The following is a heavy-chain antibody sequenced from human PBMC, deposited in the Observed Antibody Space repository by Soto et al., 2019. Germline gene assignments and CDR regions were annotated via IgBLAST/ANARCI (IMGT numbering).Heavy chain of an antibody. Sequence: QVQLVESGGGVVQPGRSLRLSCAVSGFTFSSYGMHWVRQAPGKGLEWVAVISYDGSNKYYADSVKGRFTISRDNSKNTLFLQMNSLRAEDTAVYYCAKDSCNYEGHFEYWGQGTLVTVSS. CDR2: ISYDGSNK. J-gene: IGHJ4*02. CDR3: AKDSCNYEGHFEY. V-gene: IGHV3-30*18. CDR1: GFTFSSYG. D-gene: IGHD1-7*01.